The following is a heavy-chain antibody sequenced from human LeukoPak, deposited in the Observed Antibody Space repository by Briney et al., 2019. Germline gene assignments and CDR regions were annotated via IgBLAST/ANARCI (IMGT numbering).Heavy chain of an antibody. CDR1: GGSFSGYY. V-gene: IGHV4-34*01. D-gene: IGHD6-6*01. Sequence: SETLSLTCAVYGGSFSGYYWSWIRQPPGKGLEWIGEINHSGSTNYNPSLKSRVTISVDTSKNQFSLKLSSVTAADTAVYYCARRFGLIAARSLDYWGQGTLVTVSS. J-gene: IGHJ4*02. CDR2: INHSGST. CDR3: ARRFGLIAARSLDY.